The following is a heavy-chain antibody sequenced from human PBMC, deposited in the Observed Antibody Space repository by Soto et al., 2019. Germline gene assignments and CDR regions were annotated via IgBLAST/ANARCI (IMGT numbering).Heavy chain of an antibody. D-gene: IGHD3-22*01. CDR2: IYYSGST. CDR3: ARDNGRENYYDSSGYWYYFDY. J-gene: IGHJ4*02. CDR1: GGSISRSY. Sequence: SETLSLTCTVSGGSISRSYWTWIRQPPGKGLEWIGYIYYSGSTNYNPSLKSRVTISVDTSKNQFSLKLSSVTAADTAVYYCARDNGRENYYDSSGYWYYFDYWGQGNLVTVS. V-gene: IGHV4-59*01.